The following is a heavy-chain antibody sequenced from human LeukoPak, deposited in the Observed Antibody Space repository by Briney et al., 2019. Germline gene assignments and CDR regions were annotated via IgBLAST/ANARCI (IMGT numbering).Heavy chain of an antibody. D-gene: IGHD2-15*01. Sequence: GGSLRLSCAASGFTFSSFTMNWVRRAPGKGLEWVSVIYSGGSTYYADSVKGRFTISRDNSKNTLYLQMNSLRAEDTAVYYCATGGGYCSGGSCYGYWGQGTLVTVSS. CDR2: IYSGGST. CDR1: GFTFSSFT. J-gene: IGHJ4*02. V-gene: IGHV3-66*01. CDR3: ATGGGYCSGGSCYGY.